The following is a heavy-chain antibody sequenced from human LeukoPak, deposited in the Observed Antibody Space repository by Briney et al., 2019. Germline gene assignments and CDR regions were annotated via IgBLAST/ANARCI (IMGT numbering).Heavy chain of an antibody. V-gene: IGHV4-59*01. CDR1: GGSISSYY. J-gene: IGHJ4*02. CDR2: IYYSGST. Sequence: SETLSLTCTVSGGSISSYYWSWIRQPPGKGLEWIGYIYYSGSTNYNPSLKSRVTISVDTSKNQFSLKLSSVTAADTAVYYCARGGYSYGPFDYWGQGTLVTVSS. D-gene: IGHD5-18*01. CDR3: ARGGYSYGPFDY.